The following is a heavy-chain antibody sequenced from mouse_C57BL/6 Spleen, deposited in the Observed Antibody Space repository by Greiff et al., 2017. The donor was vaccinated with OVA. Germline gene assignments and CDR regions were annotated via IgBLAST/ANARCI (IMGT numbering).Heavy chain of an antibody. J-gene: IGHJ1*03. CDR2: IDPSDSYT. CDR1: GYTFTSYW. V-gene: IGHV1-69*01. CDR3: ARGGRRPRYWFFDV. Sequence: QVQLQQPGAELVMPGASVKLSCKASGYTFTSYWMHWVKQRPGQGLEWIGEIDPSDSYTNYNQKFKGKSTLTVDKSSSTAYMQLSSLTSEDSAVYYCARGGRRPRYWFFDVWGTGTTVIVTS. D-gene: IGHD1-1*01.